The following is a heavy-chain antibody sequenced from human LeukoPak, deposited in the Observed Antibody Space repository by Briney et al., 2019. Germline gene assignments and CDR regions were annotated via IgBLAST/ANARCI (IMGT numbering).Heavy chain of an antibody. Sequence: GGSLRLSCAASGFTFSSYAMSWVRQAPGKGLEWVAVISYDGSNKYYADSVKGRFTISRDNSKNTLYLQMNSLRAEDTAVYYCARWEMNYSGYDGDWFDPWGQGTLVTVSS. CDR2: ISYDGSNK. D-gene: IGHD5-12*01. CDR3: ARWEMNYSGYDGDWFDP. CDR1: GFTFSSYA. V-gene: IGHV3-30-3*01. J-gene: IGHJ5*02.